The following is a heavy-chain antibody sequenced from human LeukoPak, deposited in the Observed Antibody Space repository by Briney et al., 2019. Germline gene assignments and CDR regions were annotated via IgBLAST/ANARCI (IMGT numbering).Heavy chain of an antibody. Sequence: PGGSLRLSCSVSGFTLSDSAMCWVRQAPGKGLDWVSTISSTGSTYDADSVEGRFTISRDTLKNTLYLQMNSLRADDTAIYYCTKIQYRSGGGAIDSWGQGTVVSVSS. V-gene: IGHV3-23*01. J-gene: IGHJ4*02. CDR1: GFTLSDSA. D-gene: IGHD2-15*01. CDR3: TKIQYRSGGGAIDS. CDR2: ISSTGST.